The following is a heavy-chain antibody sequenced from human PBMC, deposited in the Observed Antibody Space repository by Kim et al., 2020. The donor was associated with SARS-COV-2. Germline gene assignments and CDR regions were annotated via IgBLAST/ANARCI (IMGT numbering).Heavy chain of an antibody. Sequence: SETLSLTCTVSGGSISSYYWSWIRQPPGKGLEWIGYIYYSGSTNYNPSLKSRVTISVDTSKNQFSLKLSSVTAADTAVYYCARDNRYYDFWSGSNWFDPWGQGTLVTVSS. D-gene: IGHD3-3*01. CDR3: ARDNRYYDFWSGSNWFDP. V-gene: IGHV4-59*01. CDR2: IYYSGST. CDR1: GGSISSYY. J-gene: IGHJ5*02.